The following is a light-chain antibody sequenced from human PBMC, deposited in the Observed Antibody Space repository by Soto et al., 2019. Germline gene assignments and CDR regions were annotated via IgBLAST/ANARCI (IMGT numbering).Light chain of an antibody. Sequence: EIVLTQSPGTLSLSPGETATLSCRASQSISNQLAWYQQKPGQAPRLLIYDASTRATGIPARISGSGFGSDFTLTISGLEPEDFAVYFCQHRRNWPLTFGGGTKVDIK. J-gene: IGKJ4*01. CDR3: QHRRNWPLT. CDR1: QSISNQ. CDR2: DAS. V-gene: IGKV3-11*01.